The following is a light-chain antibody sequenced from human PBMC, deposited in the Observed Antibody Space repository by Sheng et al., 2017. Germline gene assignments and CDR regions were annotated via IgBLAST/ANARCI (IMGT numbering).Light chain of an antibody. CDR2: GAF. V-gene: IGKV1-39*01. J-gene: IGKJ3*01. CDR1: QSIRRN. CDR3: QQSFGAPFT. Sequence: DIQMTQSPLSLSASVGDRVTITCRASQSIRRNLNWYQQKPGKAPQLLIHGAFNLQSGVPSRFSATGSGTDFTLTISSLQPEDFTTFYCQQSFGAPFTFGPGTTVDMK.